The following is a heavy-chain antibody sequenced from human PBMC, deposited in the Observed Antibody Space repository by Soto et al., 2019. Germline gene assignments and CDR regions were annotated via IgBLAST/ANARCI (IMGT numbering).Heavy chain of an antibody. Sequence: QVQLVQSGAEVKKPGASVKVSCKASGYTFTSYDINWVRQATGQGLEWMGWMNPNSGNTGYAQKYQRRITITRNTPISTADMELSSPTSDDTAVYYCARSRYTSHHWYFDLWGRGTLVTVSS. CDR1: GYTFTSYD. D-gene: IGHD3-16*02. CDR2: MNPNSGNT. J-gene: IGHJ2*01. V-gene: IGHV1-8*01. CDR3: ARSRYTSHHWYFDL.